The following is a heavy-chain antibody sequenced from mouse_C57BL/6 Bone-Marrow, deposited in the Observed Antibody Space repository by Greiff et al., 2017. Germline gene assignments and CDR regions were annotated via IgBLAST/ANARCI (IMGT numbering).Heavy chain of an antibody. D-gene: IGHD3-2*02. Sequence: EVQRVESGGGLVKPGGSLKLSCAASGFTFSSYAMSWVRQTPEKRLEWVATISAGGRSTYYPENVKGRFTISRDNAKNNLYLQMSHLKSEDTAMYYCAREGTAQATWGYWGQGTTLTVSS. J-gene: IGHJ2*01. CDR2: ISAGGRST. V-gene: IGHV5-4*01. CDR1: GFTFSSYA. CDR3: AREGTAQATWGY.